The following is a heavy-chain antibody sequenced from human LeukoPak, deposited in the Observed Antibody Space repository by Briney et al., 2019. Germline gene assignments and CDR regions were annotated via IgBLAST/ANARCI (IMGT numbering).Heavy chain of an antibody. V-gene: IGHV4-39*01. J-gene: IGHJ5*02. Sequence: SETLSLTCTVSGGSISSSSYYWGWIRQPRGKGLEWIGSIYYSGSTYYNPSLKSRVTISADTSKNQFSLKLSSVTAADTAVYYCAGYRSSWYDHWGQGTLVTVSS. D-gene: IGHD6-13*01. CDR3: AGYRSSWYDH. CDR2: IYYSGST. CDR1: GGSISSSSYY.